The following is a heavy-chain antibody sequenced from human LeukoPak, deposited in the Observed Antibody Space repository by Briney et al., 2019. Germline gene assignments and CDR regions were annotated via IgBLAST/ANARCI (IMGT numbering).Heavy chain of an antibody. D-gene: IGHD6-19*01. Sequence: PGGSLRLSCAASGFTFSSYAMHWVRQAPGKGLEWVAVISYDGSNKYYADSVKGRFTISRDNSKNTLYLQMNSLRAEDTAVYYCARDWWLVLFFYYYGMDVWGQGTTVTVSS. CDR1: GFTFSSYA. J-gene: IGHJ6*02. CDR3: ARDWWLVLFFYYYGMDV. V-gene: IGHV3-30*04. CDR2: ISYDGSNK.